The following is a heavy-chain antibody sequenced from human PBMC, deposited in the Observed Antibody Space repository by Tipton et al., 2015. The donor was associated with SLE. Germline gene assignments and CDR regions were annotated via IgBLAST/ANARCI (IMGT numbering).Heavy chain of an antibody. CDR2: VYFDGST. Sequence: TLSLTCTVAADSFTHYHWSWIRQPPGKGLEWIGYVYFDGSTNYNPSLKSRVTMSLDTSKNQFSLKLNSVTAADTAVYYCARGGEYGSSWYPRYYYYMDVWGKGTTVTVSS. V-gene: IGHV4-59*12. J-gene: IGHJ6*03. CDR1: ADSFTHYH. D-gene: IGHD6-13*01. CDR3: ARGGEYGSSWYPRYYYYMDV.